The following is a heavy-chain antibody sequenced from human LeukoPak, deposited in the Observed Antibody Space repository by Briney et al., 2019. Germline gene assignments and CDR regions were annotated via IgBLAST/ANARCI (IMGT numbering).Heavy chain of an antibody. J-gene: IGHJ4*02. D-gene: IGHD3-9*01. CDR1: GYRFSNAW. CDR3: ASIILTGPY. V-gene: IGHV5-51*01. Sequence: GESLKISCKGSGYRFSNAWIGWVRQMPGRGMEWMGYIFPGDSDATYSPSFQGQVTISADRSVNTAYLQWSSLKASDTAMYYCASIILTGPYWGQGTLVTVSS. CDR2: IFPGDSDA.